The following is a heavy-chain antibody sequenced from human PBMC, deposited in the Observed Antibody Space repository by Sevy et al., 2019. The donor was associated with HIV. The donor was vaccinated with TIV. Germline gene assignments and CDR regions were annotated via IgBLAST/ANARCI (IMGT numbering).Heavy chain of an antibody. CDR2: MKRKTDGGTI. V-gene: IGHV3-15*01. Sequence: GGSLRLSCAASGFTFSIIYMNWVRQSPGKGLEWVGRMKRKTDGGTIDYAAPVKDRFTMSRDDSKNTLYLQMNSLKADDTAVYYCTTVGFPHWGSEAFDIWAQGTMVTVSS. CDR1: GFTFSIIY. J-gene: IGHJ3*02. D-gene: IGHD3-16*01. CDR3: TTVGFPHWGSEAFDI.